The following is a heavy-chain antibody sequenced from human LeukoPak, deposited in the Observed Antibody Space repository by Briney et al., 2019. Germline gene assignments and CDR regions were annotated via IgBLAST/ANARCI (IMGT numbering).Heavy chain of an antibody. V-gene: IGHV4-4*07. CDR1: GGSISSYY. D-gene: IGHD2-2*01. CDR2: IYTSGST. Sequence: SETLSLTCTVSGGSISSYYWSWIRQPAGKGLEWIGRIYTSGSTNYNPSLKSRVTMSVDTSKNQFSLKLSSVTAADTAVYYCARVVLGYCSSTSCLLSPHAFDIWGQGTMVTVSS. CDR3: ARVVLGYCSSTSCLLSPHAFDI. J-gene: IGHJ3*02.